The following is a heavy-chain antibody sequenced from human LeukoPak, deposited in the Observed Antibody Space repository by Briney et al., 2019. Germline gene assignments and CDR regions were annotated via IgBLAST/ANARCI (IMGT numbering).Heavy chain of an antibody. CDR1: GGSISSSSYY. CDR3: ARDRGILVPLYYFDY. Sequence: SETLSLTCTVSGGSISSSSYYWGWIRQPPGKGLEWIGSIYHSGSTYYNPSLKSRVTISVDTSKNQFSLKLSSVTAADTAVYYCARDRGILVPLYYFDYWGQGTLVTVSS. CDR2: IYHSGST. D-gene: IGHD3-22*01. V-gene: IGHV4-39*07. J-gene: IGHJ4*02.